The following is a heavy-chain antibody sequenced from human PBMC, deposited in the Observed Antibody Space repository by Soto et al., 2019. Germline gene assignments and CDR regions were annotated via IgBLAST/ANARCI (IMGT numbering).Heavy chain of an antibody. J-gene: IGHJ6*02. D-gene: IGHD2-8*01. Sequence: TSETLSLTCTVSGGSISSGGYYWSWIRQHPGKGLEWIGYIYYSGSTYYNPSLKSRVTISVDTSKNQFSLKLSSVTAADTAVYYCARDQRCTNGVCYFRGLPAGYYGMDVWGQGTTVTVSS. CDR2: IYYSGST. V-gene: IGHV4-31*03. CDR1: GGSISSGGYY. CDR3: ARDQRCTNGVCYFRGLPAGYYGMDV.